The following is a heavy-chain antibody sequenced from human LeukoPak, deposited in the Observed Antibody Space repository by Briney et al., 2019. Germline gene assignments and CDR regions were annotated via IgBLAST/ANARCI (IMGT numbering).Heavy chain of an antibody. J-gene: IGHJ6*04. Sequence: GSLRLSCAASGFTVSSNYMSWVRQAPGKGLEWIGNIYYSGSTHYNPSLKSRVTISVDTSKNQFSLKLTSVTTADTAVYYCAELGITMIGGVWGKGTTVTISS. V-gene: IGHV4-59*04. CDR3: AELGITMIGGV. CDR1: GFTVSSNY. CDR2: IYYSGST. D-gene: IGHD3-10*02.